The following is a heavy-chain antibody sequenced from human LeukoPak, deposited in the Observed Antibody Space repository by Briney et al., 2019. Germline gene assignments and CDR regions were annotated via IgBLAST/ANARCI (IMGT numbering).Heavy chain of an antibody. Sequence: PGGSLRLSCAASGFTFSSYSMNWVRQAPGKGLEWVSSISSSSSYVYYADSVKGRFTISRDNAKNSLYLRMNSLRAEDTAVYYCARGTRLRQATTAPEAGYWGQGTLVTVSS. V-gene: IGHV3-21*01. CDR3: ARGTRLRQATTAPEAGY. D-gene: IGHD5-12*01. J-gene: IGHJ4*02. CDR2: ISSSSSYV. CDR1: GFTFSSYS.